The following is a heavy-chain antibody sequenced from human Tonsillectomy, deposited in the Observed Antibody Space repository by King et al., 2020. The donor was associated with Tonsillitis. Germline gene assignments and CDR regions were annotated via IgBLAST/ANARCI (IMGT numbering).Heavy chain of an antibody. CDR3: VGDAMRGGDFDY. V-gene: IGHV3-7*01. J-gene: IGHJ4*02. CDR2: IKEDGSEK. Sequence: VQLVESGGGLVQPGGSLRLSCAASGFSFNSYWMVWVRQAPGKGLEWVANIKEDGSEKYFVDSVRGRFTISRDNAKNSLYLQMSSLRAEDTAGYYCVGDAMRGGDFDYWGQGTLVTVSS. CDR1: GFSFNSYW. D-gene: IGHD2-2*01.